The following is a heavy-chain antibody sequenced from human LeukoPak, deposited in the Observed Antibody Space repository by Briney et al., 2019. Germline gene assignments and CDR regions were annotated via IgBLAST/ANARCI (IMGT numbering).Heavy chain of an antibody. CDR3: ARDRYPNRSGAFDY. J-gene: IGHJ4*02. D-gene: IGHD2-15*01. CDR1: GYTFTSYG. Sequence: ASVKVSCEASGYTFTSYGISWVRQAPGQGLEWMGWISAYNGNTNYAQKLQGRVTMTTDTSTSTAYMELRSLRSDDTAVYYCARDRYPNRSGAFDYWGQGTLVTVSS. CDR2: ISAYNGNT. V-gene: IGHV1-18*01.